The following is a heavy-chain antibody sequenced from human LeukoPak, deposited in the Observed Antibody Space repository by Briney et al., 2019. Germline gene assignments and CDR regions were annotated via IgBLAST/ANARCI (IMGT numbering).Heavy chain of an antibody. D-gene: IGHD3-22*01. V-gene: IGHV1-46*01. CDR3: ATILPYYYDSSGYFF. CDR2: INPSGGST. Sequence: ASVKVSCKASGYTFTSYYMHWVRQAPGQGLEWMGIINPSGGSTSYAQEFQGRVTMTEDTSTDTAYMELSSLRSEGTAVYYCATILPYYYDSSGYFFWGQGTLVTVSS. CDR1: GYTFTSYY. J-gene: IGHJ4*02.